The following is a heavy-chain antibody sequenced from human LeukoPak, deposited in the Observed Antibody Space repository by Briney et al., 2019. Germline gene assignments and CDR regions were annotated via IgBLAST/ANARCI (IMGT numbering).Heavy chain of an antibody. D-gene: IGHD3-22*01. CDR3: ARVERITMIVVVIDAFDI. CDR1: GYTFTSYG. J-gene: IGHJ3*02. V-gene: IGHV1-18*01. Sequence: GASVKVSCKASGYTFTSYGISWVRQAPGQGLEWMGWLSAYNGNTNYAQKLQGRVTMTTDTSTSTAYMELRSLRSDDTAVYYCARVERITMIVVVIDAFDIWGQGTMVTVSS. CDR2: LSAYNGNT.